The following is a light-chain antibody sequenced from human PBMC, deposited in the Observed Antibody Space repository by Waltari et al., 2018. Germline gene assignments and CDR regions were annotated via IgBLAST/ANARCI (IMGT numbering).Light chain of an antibody. V-gene: IGLV2-14*01. J-gene: IGLJ3*02. CDR2: DVS. CDR1: SSDIGFYNY. CDR3: NSYTGSSSWV. Sequence: QSALTQPASVSGSPGQSITIPCSGTSSDIGFYNYVSWYQQHPGNAPKLIIYDVSQRPSGVSDRFSGSKSGNTASLTISGLQAEDEADYYCNSYTGSSSWVFGGGTKVTVL.